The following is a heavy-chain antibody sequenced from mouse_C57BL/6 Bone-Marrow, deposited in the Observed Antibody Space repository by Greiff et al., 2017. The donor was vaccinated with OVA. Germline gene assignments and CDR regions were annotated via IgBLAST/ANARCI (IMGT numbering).Heavy chain of an antibody. Sequence: DVKLQESGAELVRPGASVKLSCTASGFNIKDDYMHWVKQRPEQGLEWIGWIDPENGDTEYASKFQGKATITADTSSNTAYLQLSSLTSEDTAVYYCTTPDGSSSYAMDYWGQGTSVTVSS. D-gene: IGHD1-1*01. J-gene: IGHJ4*01. CDR3: TTPDGSSSYAMDY. V-gene: IGHV14-4*01. CDR1: GFNIKDDY. CDR2: IDPENGDT.